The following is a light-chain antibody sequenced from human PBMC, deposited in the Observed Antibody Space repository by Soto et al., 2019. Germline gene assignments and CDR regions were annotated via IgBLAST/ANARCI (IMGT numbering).Light chain of an antibody. CDR3: SSYTTSYFYV. CDR1: GRDIGAYDY. Sequence: QSALTQPASVSGSPGQSITISCTGSGRDIGAYDYVSWYQQHPGKAPKLLIYGVKNRPSGVSYRFSASKSAFTASLTTSGLQAEDEVHYYCSSYTTSYFYVFGPGTKVTVL. V-gene: IGLV2-14*01. CDR2: GVK. J-gene: IGLJ1*01.